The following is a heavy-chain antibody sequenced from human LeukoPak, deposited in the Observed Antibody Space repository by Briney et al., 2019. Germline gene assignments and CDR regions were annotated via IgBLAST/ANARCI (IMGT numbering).Heavy chain of an antibody. V-gene: IGHV1-3*01. J-gene: IGHJ6*02. D-gene: IGHD6-6*01. Sequence: GASVKVSCKASGYTFTSYAMHWVRQAPGQRLEWMGWINAGNGNTKYSQKFQGRVTITRDTSASTAYMELSSLRSEDTAVYYCARQGWAARPDYYYYGMDVWGQGTTVTVSS. CDR2: INAGNGNT. CDR3: ARQGWAARPDYYYYGMDV. CDR1: GYTFTSYA.